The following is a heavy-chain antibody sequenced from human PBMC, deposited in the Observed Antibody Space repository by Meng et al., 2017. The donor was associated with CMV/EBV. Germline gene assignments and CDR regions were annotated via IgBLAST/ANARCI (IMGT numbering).Heavy chain of an antibody. V-gene: IGHV1-2*02. CDR2: INPNSGGT. CDR3: ARTPMVRGVISHFDY. Sequence: ASVKVSCKASGYTFTGYYMHWVRQAPGRGLEWMGWINPNSGGTNYAQKFQGRVTMTRDTSISTAYMELSRLRSDDTAVYYCARTPMVRGVISHFDYWGQGTLVTVSS. D-gene: IGHD3-10*01. CDR1: GYTFTGYY. J-gene: IGHJ4*02.